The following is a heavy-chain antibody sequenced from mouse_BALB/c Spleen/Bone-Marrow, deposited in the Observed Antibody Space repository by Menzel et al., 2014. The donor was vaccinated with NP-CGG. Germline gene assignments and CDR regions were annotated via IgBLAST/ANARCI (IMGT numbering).Heavy chain of an antibody. Sequence: EVKLQESGGGLVQPGGSLRLSCATSGFTFTDYYMSWVRQTPGKALEWLGFIRKKTNGSTTDYSVSVKGRLTISRDNSQSILYLQMNALRTEHSATYYGARDENYGIYWCFDVWGAGTTLTVSS. CDR2: IRKKTNGSTT. CDR1: GFTFTDYY. J-gene: IGHJ1*01. CDR3: ARDENYGIYWCFDV. V-gene: IGHV7-3*02. D-gene: IGHD1-1*01.